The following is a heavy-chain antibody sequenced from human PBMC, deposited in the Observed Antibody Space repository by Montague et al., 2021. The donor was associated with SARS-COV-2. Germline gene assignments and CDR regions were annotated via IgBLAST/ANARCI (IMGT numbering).Heavy chain of an antibody. CDR2: IWFDGSKK. Sequence: SLRLSCAASGFTVSSYGMHWVRQAPGKGLECVAIIWFDGSKKYYGDPVKGRFTISRDISNNTLYLQMNSLIVEETATYYCAREADSSVPPLDNGGQGTLVTVSS. V-gene: IGHV3-33*01. J-gene: IGHJ4*02. CDR1: GFTVSSYG. CDR3: AREADSSVPPLDN. D-gene: IGHD3-22*01.